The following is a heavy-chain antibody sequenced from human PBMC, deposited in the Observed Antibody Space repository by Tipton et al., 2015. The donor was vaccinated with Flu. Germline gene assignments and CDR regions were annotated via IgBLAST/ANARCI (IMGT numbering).Heavy chain of an antibody. D-gene: IGHD3-10*01. CDR1: GFIFGAFA. J-gene: IGHJ3*02. CDR2: ISYDGSNK. Sequence: SLRLSCAASGFIFGAFAMHWVRQAPGKGLEWVALISYDGSNKYNADSVRGRFTISRDNYKNTLDLQMDGLRPEDTAVYYCAAPVGEVADAFDIWGQGTVVTVSS. CDR3: AAPVGEVADAFDI. V-gene: IGHV3-30*04.